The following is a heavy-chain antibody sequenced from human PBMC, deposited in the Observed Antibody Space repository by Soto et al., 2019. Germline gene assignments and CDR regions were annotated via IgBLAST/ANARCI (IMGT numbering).Heavy chain of an antibody. Sequence: QVQLVQSGAEVKKPGASVTLSCKASGYIFAHYFIHWVRQAPGQGLEWMAIVDPTGSRTSHTHKFQCRVTLTRNASTGTVYLELNRLTSEDTALYYCARDSTTMVTVFDNWGRRTLVTVS. CDR2: VDPTGSRT. J-gene: IGHJ4*02. CDR1: GYIFAHYF. CDR3: ARDSTTMVTVFDN. V-gene: IGHV1-46*01. D-gene: IGHD2-15*01.